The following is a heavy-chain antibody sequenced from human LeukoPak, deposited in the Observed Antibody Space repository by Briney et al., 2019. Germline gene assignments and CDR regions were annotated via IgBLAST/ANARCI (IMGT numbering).Heavy chain of an antibody. CDR1: GGSISSGGYS. V-gene: IGHV4-30-2*03. Sequence: SETLSLTCAVSGGSISSGGYSWSWIRQPPGKGLEWIGYIYHSGSTYYNPSLKSRLTTSVDTSKNQFFLKLGSVTATDTAIYYCARRKATEEGGAFDIWGVGTMVTVSS. CDR3: ARRKATEEGGAFDI. CDR2: IYHSGST. J-gene: IGHJ3*02. D-gene: IGHD1-26*01.